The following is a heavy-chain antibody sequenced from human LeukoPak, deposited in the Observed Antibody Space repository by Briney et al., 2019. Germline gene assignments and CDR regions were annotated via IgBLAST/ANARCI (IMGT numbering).Heavy chain of an antibody. CDR3: ARDPTAIAAAGDYFDY. Sequence: GGSLRLSCAASGFTFSDYYMSWIRQAPGKGLEWVANIKQDGSEKYYVDSVKGRFTISRDNAKNSLYLQMNSLRAEDTAVYYCARDPTAIAAAGDYFDYWGQGTLVTVSS. V-gene: IGHV3-7*03. CDR2: IKQDGSEK. D-gene: IGHD6-13*01. CDR1: GFTFSDYY. J-gene: IGHJ4*02.